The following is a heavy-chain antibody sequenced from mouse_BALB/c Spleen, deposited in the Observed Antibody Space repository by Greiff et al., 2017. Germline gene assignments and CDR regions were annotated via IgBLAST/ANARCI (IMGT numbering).Heavy chain of an antibody. CDR3: ARQGGSGYVGYYYAMDY. J-gene: IGHJ4*01. CDR1: GFTFSSYT. V-gene: IGHV5-12-2*01. Sequence: EVQGVESGGGLVQPGGSLKLSCAASGFTFSSYTMSWVRQTPEKRLEWVAYISNGGGSTYYPDTVKGRFTISRDNAKNTLYLQMSSLKSEDTAMYYCARQGGSGYVGYYYAMDYWGQGTSVTVSS. CDR2: ISNGGGST. D-gene: IGHD3-1*01.